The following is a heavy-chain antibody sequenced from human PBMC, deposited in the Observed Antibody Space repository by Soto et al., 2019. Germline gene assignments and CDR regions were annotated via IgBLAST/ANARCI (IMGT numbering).Heavy chain of an antibody. D-gene: IGHD1-1*01. V-gene: IGHV2-5*02. CDR3: ARRATFQGNWDGGYFDS. CDR2: IYWDDDK. CDR1: GFSLSTGGVG. J-gene: IGHJ4*02. Sequence: QTTLEESCPPRVKPTQTLTLTCIFSGFSLSTGGVGVGWIRQPPGKALEWLAFIYWDDDKRYSPSLRSRLTITKDTSGQQVALTMTNMDPVDTATYFCARRATFQGNWDGGYFDSWGQGTLVTVSS.